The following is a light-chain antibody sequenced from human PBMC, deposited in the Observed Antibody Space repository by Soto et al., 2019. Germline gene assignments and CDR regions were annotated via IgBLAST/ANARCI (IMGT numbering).Light chain of an antibody. CDR3: KSYAGSNNYV. Sequence: QSVLTQPPSASGSPGQSVTISCTGTKNDIGVYDFVSWYQHHLGKAPRLIIYEVVQRPSGVSDRFSGSKSGNTASLTVSGLQAADEADYFCKSYAGSNNYVLGSGTKVT. CDR2: EVV. CDR1: KNDIGVYDF. J-gene: IGLJ1*01. V-gene: IGLV2-8*01.